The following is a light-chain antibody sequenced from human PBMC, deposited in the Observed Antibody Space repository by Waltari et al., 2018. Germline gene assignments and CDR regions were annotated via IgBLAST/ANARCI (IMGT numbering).Light chain of an antibody. V-gene: IGKV1-5*03. J-gene: IGKJ1*01. Sequence: DFQITQSPATLSSYVGDRVTITCLTSQNVASWLAWYHQKPGTAPRALIYKASILENGVPSRFSGSGSGTVFTLTINSLQPDDVATYYCQQYIVYTRTFGQGTKVDLK. CDR3: QQYIVYTRT. CDR1: QNVASW. CDR2: KAS.